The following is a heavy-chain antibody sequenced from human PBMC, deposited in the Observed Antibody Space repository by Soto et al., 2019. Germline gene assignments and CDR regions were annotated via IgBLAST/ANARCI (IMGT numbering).Heavy chain of an antibody. J-gene: IGHJ6*02. CDR1: GFTFTSSA. D-gene: IGHD1-1*01. Sequence: SVKVSCKASGFTFTSSAMQWVRQARGQRLEWIGWIVVGSGNTNYAQKFQERVTITRDMSTSTAYMELSSLRSEDTAVYYCAAEPGGYLSYYYGMDVWGQGTTVTVSS. CDR2: IVVGSGNT. CDR3: AAEPGGYLSYYYGMDV. V-gene: IGHV1-58*02.